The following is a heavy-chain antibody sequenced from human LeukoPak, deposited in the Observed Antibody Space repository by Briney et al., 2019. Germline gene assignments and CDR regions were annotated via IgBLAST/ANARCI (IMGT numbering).Heavy chain of an antibody. V-gene: IGHV3-23*01. Sequence: GGSLRLSCAASGFTFSSYAMSWVRQAPGKGLEWVSAISGSGGSTYYAGSVKGRFTISRDNSKNTLYLQMNSLRAEDTAVYYCAKGGINLVRGSFDYWGQGTLVTVSS. CDR1: GFTFSSYA. J-gene: IGHJ4*02. D-gene: IGHD3-10*01. CDR2: ISGSGGST. CDR3: AKGGINLVRGSFDY.